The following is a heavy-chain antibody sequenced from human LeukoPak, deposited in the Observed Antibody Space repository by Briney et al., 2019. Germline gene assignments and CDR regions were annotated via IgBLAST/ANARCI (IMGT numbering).Heavy chain of an antibody. V-gene: IGHV3-23*01. CDR3: ARGGGSSVFDY. J-gene: IGHJ4*02. CDR1: GFTFSSYA. CDR2: ISNSGGST. D-gene: IGHD2-15*01. Sequence: GGSLRLSCAASGFTFSSYAMTWVRQAPGKGLEWVSSISNSGGSTYYADSVKGRFTVSRDNSKNTLYPQVSSLRAEDTAVYYCARGGGSSVFDYWGQGALVTVSS.